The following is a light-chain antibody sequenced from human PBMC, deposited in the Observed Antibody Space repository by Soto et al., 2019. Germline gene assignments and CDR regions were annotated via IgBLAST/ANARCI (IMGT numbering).Light chain of an antibody. V-gene: IGLV2-8*01. CDR2: EVN. Sequence: QSVLTQPPSASGSPGQSVTISCTGTSSDVGGYNYVSWYQQHPGKAPKLMIYEVNKRPSGVPDRFSGSQSGNTASLTVSGLQVEDEADYYCSSYASSNSYVFGTGTKVTVL. CDR1: SSDVGGYNY. CDR3: SSYASSNSYV. J-gene: IGLJ1*01.